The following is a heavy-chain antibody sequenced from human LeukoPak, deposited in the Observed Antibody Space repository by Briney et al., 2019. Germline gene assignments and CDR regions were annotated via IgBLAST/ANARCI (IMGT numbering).Heavy chain of an antibody. CDR3: ARDGSSWYVLDY. D-gene: IGHD6-13*01. V-gene: IGHV1-46*03. J-gene: IGHJ4*02. CDR2: INPSGGST. Sequence: ASVKVSCKASGYTFTSYYMHWVRQAPGQGLEWMGIINPSGGSTSYAQKFQGRVTMTRDTSTSTVYMELSSPRSEDTAVYYCARDGSSWYVLDYWGQGTLVTVSS. CDR1: GYTFTSYY.